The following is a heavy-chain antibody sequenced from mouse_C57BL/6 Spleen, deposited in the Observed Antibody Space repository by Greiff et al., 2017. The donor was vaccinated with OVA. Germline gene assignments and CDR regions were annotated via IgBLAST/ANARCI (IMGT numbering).Heavy chain of an antibody. J-gene: IGHJ2*01. CDR2: IYPGDGDT. CDR3: ARQGIAVAYFDY. D-gene: IGHD3-3*01. Sequence: VKLQESGPELVKPGASVKISCKASGYAFSSSWMNWVKQRPGKGLEWIGRIYPGDGDTNYNGKFKGKATLTADKSSSTAYMQLSSLTSEDSAVYFCARQGIAVAYFDYWGKGTTVTVSS. V-gene: IGHV1-82*01. CDR1: GYAFSSSW.